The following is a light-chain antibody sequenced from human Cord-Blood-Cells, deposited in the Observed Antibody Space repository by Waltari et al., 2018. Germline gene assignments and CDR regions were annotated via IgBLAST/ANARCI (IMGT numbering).Light chain of an antibody. J-gene: IGKJ1*01. CDR1: QSVSST. CDR2: GAS. Sequence: EIVMTQSQATLSVSPGARATLSCRASQSVSSTLAWYQQKPGQAPRLLIYGASTRATGIPARFSGSGSGTEFTLTISSLQSEDFAVYYCQQYNNWPPWTFGQGTKVEIK. V-gene: IGKV3-15*01. CDR3: QQYNNWPPWT.